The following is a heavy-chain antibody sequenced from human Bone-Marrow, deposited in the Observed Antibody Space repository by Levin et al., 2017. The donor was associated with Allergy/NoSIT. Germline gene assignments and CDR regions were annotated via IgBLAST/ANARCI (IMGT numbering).Heavy chain of an antibody. CDR1: GDSITSGTYY. Sequence: SQTLSLTCTVSGDSITSGTYYWGWIRQPPGKGLEWIGSFYYGGNTYYTPSLKSRVTISFDTSENQFSLKVTSVTAAATAVYYCARNKGYFTGGTCYIAYYYGMDVWGQGTTVTV. CDR3: ARNKGYFTGGTCYIAYYYGMDV. CDR2: FYYGGNT. D-gene: IGHD2-15*01. J-gene: IGHJ6*02. V-gene: IGHV4-39*07.